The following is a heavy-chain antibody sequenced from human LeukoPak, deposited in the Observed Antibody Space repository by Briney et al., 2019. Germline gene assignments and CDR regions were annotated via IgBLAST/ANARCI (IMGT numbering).Heavy chain of an antibody. Sequence: GGSLRLSCAASGFTFSDYYMSWIRQAPGKGLEWLSSLSSSGTTIDYADSVKGRFTISRDNAKNALYLQMNSLRAEDTAVYYCARTPHRMCGVYASYYYMDVWGKGTTVTVSS. V-gene: IGHV3-11*01. CDR3: ARTPHRMCGVYASYYYMDV. D-gene: IGHD6-6*01. J-gene: IGHJ6*03. CDR2: LSSSGTTI. CDR1: GFTFSDYY.